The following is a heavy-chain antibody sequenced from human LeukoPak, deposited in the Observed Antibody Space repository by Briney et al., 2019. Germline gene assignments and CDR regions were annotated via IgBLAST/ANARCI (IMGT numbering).Heavy chain of an antibody. Sequence: PQTLSLTCTVSGGSISSGGYYWSWIRQPPGKGPEWIGYIYHSGSTYYNPSLKSRVTISVDRSKNQFSLKLSSVTAADTAVYYCARSHHFDYWGQGTLVTVSS. J-gene: IGHJ4*02. CDR1: GGSISSGGYY. CDR3: ARSHHFDY. CDR2: IYHSGST. V-gene: IGHV4-30-2*01.